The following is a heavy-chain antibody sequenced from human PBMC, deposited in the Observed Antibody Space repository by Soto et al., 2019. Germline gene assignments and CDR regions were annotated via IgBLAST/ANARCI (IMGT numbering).Heavy chain of an antibody. CDR1: GFTFSSYW. D-gene: IGHD6-19*01. CDR2: LNSDGSSA. CDR3: VRGKRGGWYFDY. Sequence: EVQLVESGGGLVQPGGSLRLSCAASGFTFSSYWLHWVRQAPGKGLVWLSRLNSDGSSAYYADSVKGRFTISRDNAQNTMYLQMNSLGDEDTAVYYCVRGKRGGWYFDYWGQGTLVPVSS. J-gene: IGHJ4*02. V-gene: IGHV3-74*01.